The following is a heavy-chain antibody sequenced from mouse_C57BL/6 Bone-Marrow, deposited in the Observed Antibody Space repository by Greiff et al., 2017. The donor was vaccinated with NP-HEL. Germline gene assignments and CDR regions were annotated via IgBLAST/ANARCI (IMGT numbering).Heavy chain of an antibody. V-gene: IGHV1-31*01. D-gene: IGHD4-1*01. CDR1: GYSFTGYY. J-gene: IGHJ4*01. Sequence: VQLQQSGPELVKPGASVKISCKASGYSFTGYYMHWVKQSHGNILDWIGYIYHYNGVSSYNQKLKGKATLTVDKSSSTAYMELRSLTSEDSALYYCARSLGRPDYYALDDWGQGPSVTVPS. CDR3: ARSLGRPDYYALDD. CDR2: IYHYNGVS.